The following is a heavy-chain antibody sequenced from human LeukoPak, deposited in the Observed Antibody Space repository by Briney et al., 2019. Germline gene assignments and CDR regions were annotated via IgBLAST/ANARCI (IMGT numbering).Heavy chain of an antibody. CDR3: ARDQYDTWSRRGNFDS. J-gene: IGHJ4*02. CDR2: IKLDGSEK. CDR1: GFTFSSYA. D-gene: IGHD3-3*01. Sequence: GGSLRLSCAASGFTFSSYAMSWVRQAPGKGLEWVANIKLDGSEKNNVDSVKGRFTISRDNTKNSLYLQMNSLRVEDTAVFYCARDQYDTWSRRGNFDSWGQGTLVIVSS. V-gene: IGHV3-7*03.